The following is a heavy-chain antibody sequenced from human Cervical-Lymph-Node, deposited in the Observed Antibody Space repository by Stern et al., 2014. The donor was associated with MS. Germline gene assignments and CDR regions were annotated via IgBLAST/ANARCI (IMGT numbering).Heavy chain of an antibody. Sequence: QVQLLQSGAEVEKPGASVKVSCKASGYIFTDYYLHWVRQAPGQGLEWMGRINPKSGGTSYAQSFQGRVTLTRDTSIPTAYMDLSRLTSDDTAVYYCTRALRIADRPSPGGHWFDPWGQGTLVIVSS. CDR3: TRALRIADRPSPGGHWFDP. CDR2: INPKSGGT. CDR1: GYIFTDYY. D-gene: IGHD6-6*01. V-gene: IGHV1-2*02. J-gene: IGHJ5*02.